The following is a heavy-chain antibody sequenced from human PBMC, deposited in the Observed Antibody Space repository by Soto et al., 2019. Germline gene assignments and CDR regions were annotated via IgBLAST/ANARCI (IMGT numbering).Heavy chain of an antibody. CDR1: GFTFSDHY. D-gene: IGHD2-21*02. V-gene: IGHV3-72*01. CDR3: ARVMITVVTAADC. Sequence: GGSLRLSCAASGFTFSDHYMDWVRQAPGKGLEWVGRTRNKGNSYTTEYAASAKGRFTISRDDSKNSLYLQMNSLKTEDTAVYYCARVMITVVTAADCWGQGTLVTVSS. CDR2: TRNKGNSYTT. J-gene: IGHJ4*02.